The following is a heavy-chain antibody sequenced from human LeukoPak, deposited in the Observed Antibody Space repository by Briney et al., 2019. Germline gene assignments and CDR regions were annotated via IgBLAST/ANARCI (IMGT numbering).Heavy chain of an antibody. CDR2: ISGGGSST. CDR3: AELGITMIGGV. V-gene: IGHV3-23*01. CDR1: GFTFSRYG. D-gene: IGHD3-10*02. J-gene: IGHJ6*04. Sequence: PGGTLRLSCAASGFTFSRYGMSWVRQAPGKGLEWVSAISGGGSSTYYADSVKGRFTISRDNAKNSLYLQMNSLRAEDTAVYYCAELGITMIGGVWGKGTTVTISS.